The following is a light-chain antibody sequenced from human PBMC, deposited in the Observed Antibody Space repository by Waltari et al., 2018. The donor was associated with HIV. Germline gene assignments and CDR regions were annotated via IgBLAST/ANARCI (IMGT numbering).Light chain of an antibody. V-gene: IGLV2-8*01. CDR1: SSDIGGYRF. Sequence: QSALTQPPSASGSPGQSVTISCTGSSSDIGGYRFVSWYQQHPGKAPKLMFYEVSKRPSGVPDRFSGSKSGNTASLTVSGLQAEDEADYFCSSYAANNDILFGGGTKLTVL. CDR2: EVS. CDR3: SSYAANNDIL. J-gene: IGLJ3*02.